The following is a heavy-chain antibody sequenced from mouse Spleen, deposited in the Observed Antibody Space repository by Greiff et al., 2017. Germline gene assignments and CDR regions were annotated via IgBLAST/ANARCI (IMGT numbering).Heavy chain of an antibody. CDR2: ISYDGSN. J-gene: IGHJ1*01. Sequence: EVQLQESVPGLVKPSQSLSLTCSVTGYSITSGYYWNWIRQFPGNKLEWMGYISYDGSNNYNPSLKNRISITRDTSKNQFFLKLNSVTTEDTATYYCARGDYRYGYFDVWGAGTTVTVSS. CDR3: ARGDYRYGYFDV. D-gene: IGHD2-14*01. V-gene: IGHV3-6*01. CDR1: GYSITSGYY.